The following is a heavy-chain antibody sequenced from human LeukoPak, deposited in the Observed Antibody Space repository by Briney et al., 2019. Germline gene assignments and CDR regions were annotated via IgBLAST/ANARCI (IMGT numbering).Heavy chain of an antibody. Sequence: SVKVSCKASGGTFSSYAISWVRQAPGQGLEWMGGIIPIFGTANYAQKFQGRVTITTDESTSTAYMELSSLRSEDTAVYYCARHYGQWLVTNFDYWGQGTLVTVSS. V-gene: IGHV1-69*05. D-gene: IGHD6-19*01. CDR3: ARHYGQWLVTNFDY. CDR2: IIPIFGTA. CDR1: GGTFSSYA. J-gene: IGHJ4*02.